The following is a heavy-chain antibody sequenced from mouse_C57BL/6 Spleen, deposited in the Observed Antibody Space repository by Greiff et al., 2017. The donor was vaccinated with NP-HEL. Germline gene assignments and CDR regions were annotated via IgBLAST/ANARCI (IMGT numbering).Heavy chain of an antibody. J-gene: IGHJ3*01. CDR2: ISDGGSYT. D-gene: IGHD2-3*01. CDR3: ARQDGYYGFAY. CDR1: GFTFSSYA. V-gene: IGHV5-4*03. Sequence: DVKLVESGGGLVKPGGSLKLSCAASGFTFSSYAMSWVRQTPEKRLEWVATISDGGSYTYYPDNVKGRFTISRDNAKNNLYLQMSHLKSEDTAMYYCARQDGYYGFAYWGQGTLVTVSA.